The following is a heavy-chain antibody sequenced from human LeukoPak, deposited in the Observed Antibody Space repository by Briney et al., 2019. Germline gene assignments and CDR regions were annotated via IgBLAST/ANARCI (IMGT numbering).Heavy chain of an antibody. J-gene: IGHJ4*02. V-gene: IGHV1-2*02. CDR1: GYTFTGYY. Sequence: GASVKVSCKASGYTFTGYYMHWVRQAPGQGLEWMGWINPNSGGTNYAQKFQGRVTMTRVTSISAAYMELSRLRSDDTAVYYCARAMYYYGSGSYLTRGQGTLVTVSS. CDR3: ARAMYYYGSGSYLT. D-gene: IGHD3-10*01. CDR2: INPNSGGT.